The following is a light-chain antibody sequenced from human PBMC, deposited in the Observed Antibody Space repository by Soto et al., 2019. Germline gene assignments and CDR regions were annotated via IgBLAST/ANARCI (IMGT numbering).Light chain of an antibody. CDR3: QQANSFPIT. V-gene: IGKV1-12*01. Sequence: DIQITQSPPSLSSCLLDIVTITCRASQDVGKWLAWYQQKPGKAPTLLIHGASSLQSGVPPRYSGSGYGTDFTLTISSLQPEDFATYYCQQANSFPITFGQGTRLEIK. CDR1: QDVGKW. CDR2: GAS. J-gene: IGKJ5*01.